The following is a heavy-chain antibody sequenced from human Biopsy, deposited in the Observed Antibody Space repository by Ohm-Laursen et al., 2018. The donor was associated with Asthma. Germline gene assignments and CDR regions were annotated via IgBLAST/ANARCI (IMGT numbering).Heavy chain of an antibody. V-gene: IGHV3-30*01. CDR1: GFSLDDYA. Sequence: SLRLSCAASGFSLDDYAMYWVRQAPGKELEWVGVISKDASTQDYADSVKGRFTMARDNSKNTLDLQMNSLREEDTDVYYCVRDGTDDAFDIWGQGTVVSVSS. CDR3: VRDGTDDAFDI. D-gene: IGHD1-1*01. CDR2: ISKDASTQ. J-gene: IGHJ3*02.